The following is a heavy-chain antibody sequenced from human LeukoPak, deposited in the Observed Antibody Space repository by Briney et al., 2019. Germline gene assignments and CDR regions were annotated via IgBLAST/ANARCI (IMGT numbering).Heavy chain of an antibody. Sequence: GGSLRLSCAASGFTINSNYMSWVRQAPGKGLEWVSAIFSDSSTYYADSVKGRFTISRDNSKNTLYLQMNSLRAEDTAVYYCARGGSYLSAFDIWGQGTMVTVSS. V-gene: IGHV3-53*01. CDR1: GFTINSNY. J-gene: IGHJ3*02. CDR2: IFSDSST. D-gene: IGHD1-26*01. CDR3: ARGGSYLSAFDI.